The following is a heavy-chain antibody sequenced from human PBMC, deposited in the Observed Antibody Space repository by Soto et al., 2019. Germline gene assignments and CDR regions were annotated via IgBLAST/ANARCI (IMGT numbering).Heavy chain of an antibody. CDR2: INAGNSDT. J-gene: IGHJ4*02. Sequence: GASVKVSCKASGYTFTSYAMHWVRQAPGQRLEWMGWINAGNSDTNYAQKLQGRVTMTTDTSTSTAYMELRSLRSDDTAVYYCARDAPPEDYWGQGTLVTVSS. CDR1: GYTFTSYA. V-gene: IGHV1-3*01. CDR3: ARDAPPEDY.